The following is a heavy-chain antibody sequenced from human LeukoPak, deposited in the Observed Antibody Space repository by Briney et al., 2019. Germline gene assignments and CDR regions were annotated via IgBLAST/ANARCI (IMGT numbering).Heavy chain of an antibody. CDR1: GGSISSNY. V-gene: IGHV4-59*01. J-gene: IGHJ4*02. CDR3: GRGYGPNSSGWDS. CDR2: IYYSGST. D-gene: IGHD6-19*01. Sequence: SETLSLTCTVSGGSISSNYWSWIRQPPGKGLEWIGHIYYSGSTNYNPSLKSRVTISVDTSKNQFSLKLTSVTAADTAVYYCGRGYGPNSSGWDSWGQGTLVTVSS.